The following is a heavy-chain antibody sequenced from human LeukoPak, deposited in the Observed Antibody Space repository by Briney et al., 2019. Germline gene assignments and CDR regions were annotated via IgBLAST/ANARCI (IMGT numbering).Heavy chain of an antibody. CDR3: ARSSYYYGSGSYYKFGDY. CDR2: INPNTGGT. V-gene: IGHV1-2*02. CDR1: GYTFTGYY. D-gene: IGHD3-10*01. J-gene: IGHJ4*02. Sequence: VSVKVSCKASGYTFTGYYMQWVRQAPGQGLEWMGWINPNTGGTNYAQKFQGRVTMTRDTSINTAYMELSRLRSDDTAVYFCARSSYYYGSGSYYKFGDYWGQGTQVTVSS.